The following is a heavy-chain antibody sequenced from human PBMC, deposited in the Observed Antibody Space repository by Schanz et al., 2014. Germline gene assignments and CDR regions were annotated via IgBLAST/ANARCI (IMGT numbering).Heavy chain of an antibody. D-gene: IGHD4-17*01. CDR1: GYTFSNDD. Sequence: QVQLVQSEAEVKKPGTSVKVSCKTSGYTFSNDDINWVRQAIGQGPEWMGWMQPDSGKTHYAEKFQGRVAMTRDVSISTAYMELSSLASEDTAVYYCARGYGDSPTDFWGQGTLVTVSS. V-gene: IGHV1-8*01. CDR2: MQPDSGKT. CDR3: ARGYGDSPTDF. J-gene: IGHJ4*02.